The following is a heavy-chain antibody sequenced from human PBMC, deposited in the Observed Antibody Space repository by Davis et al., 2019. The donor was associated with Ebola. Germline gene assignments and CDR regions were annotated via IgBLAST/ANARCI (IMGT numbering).Heavy chain of an antibody. Sequence: SGPTLVKPTQTLTLTCSFSGFSLSTSGVGVGWIRQPPGKALEWLALIYGDDHRRYSPSLKSRLTVTRDTSRDQVVLTMTNMDPADTATYYCTRLAYTNGWFYFDSWGQGSLVTVSS. D-gene: IGHD2-8*01. CDR1: GFSLSTSGVG. CDR3: TRLAYTNGWFYFDS. CDR2: IYGDDHR. J-gene: IGHJ4*02. V-gene: IGHV2-5*02.